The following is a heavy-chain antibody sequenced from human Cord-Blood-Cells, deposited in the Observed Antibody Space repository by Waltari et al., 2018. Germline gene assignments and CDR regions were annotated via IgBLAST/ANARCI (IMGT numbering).Heavy chain of an antibody. D-gene: IGHD2-2*01. Sequence: QVQLVQSGAEVKKPGASVKVSCKASGYTFTGHYMHWVRQAPGQGLEWMGWINPNSGGTNYAQKFQGRVTMSRDTSISTAYMELSRLRSDDTAVYYCARAPAIVVVPAAIMFDYWGQGTLVTVSS. J-gene: IGHJ4*02. CDR3: ARAPAIVVVPAAIMFDY. CDR2: INPNSGGT. CDR1: GYTFTGHY. V-gene: IGHV1-2*02.